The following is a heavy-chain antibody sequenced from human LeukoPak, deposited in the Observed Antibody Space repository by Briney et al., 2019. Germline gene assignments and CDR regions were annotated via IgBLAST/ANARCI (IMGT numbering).Heavy chain of an antibody. Sequence: GGSLRLSCAASGFTFSSYGMHWVRQAPGKGLEWVAFIRYDGSNKYYADSVKGRFTISRDNSKNTLYLQMNSLRAEDTAVFYCAKGLYYDFWSGYYDYYYMDVWGKGTTVTVSS. V-gene: IGHV3-30*02. CDR1: GFTFSSYG. D-gene: IGHD3-3*01. CDR2: IRYDGSNK. CDR3: AKGLYYDFWSGYYDYYYMDV. J-gene: IGHJ6*03.